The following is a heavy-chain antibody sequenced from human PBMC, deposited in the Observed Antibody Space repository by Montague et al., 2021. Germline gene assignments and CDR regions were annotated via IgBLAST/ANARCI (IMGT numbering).Heavy chain of an antibody. Sequence: SLRLSCAASGFTFSHYWMSWVRQAPGKGLEWVANIKQGGSEKHYVDSVKGRFTISRDNAKNSLYLQMNSLRAEDTAVYFCARDQGQGYCGGDCYVGLDYWGQGTLVTVSS. CDR3: ARDQGQGYCGGDCYVGLDY. CDR1: GFTFSHYW. V-gene: IGHV3-7*01. D-gene: IGHD2-21*01. J-gene: IGHJ4*02. CDR2: IKQGGSEK.